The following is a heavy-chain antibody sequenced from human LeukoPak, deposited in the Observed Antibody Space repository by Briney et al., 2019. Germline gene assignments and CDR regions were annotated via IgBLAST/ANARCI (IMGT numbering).Heavy chain of an antibody. CDR1: GITFSSHA. CDR3: YVSGWTEDIDN. V-gene: IGHV3-64D*06. Sequence: PGRSLRLSCSASGITFSSHAMHWVRQAPGKGLEYVSAISDNGGMTFYADSVKGRFTISRDNSKNTLYLQMSSLRGEDTAVYYCYVSGWTEDIDNWGQGTLVTVSS. CDR2: ISDNGGMT. J-gene: IGHJ4*02. D-gene: IGHD6-19*01.